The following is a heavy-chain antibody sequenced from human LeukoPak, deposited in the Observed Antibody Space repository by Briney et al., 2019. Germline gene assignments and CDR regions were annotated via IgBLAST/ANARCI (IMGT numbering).Heavy chain of an antibody. Sequence: GASVKVSCKASGYTFTSYDINWVRQATGQGLEWMGWMNPNSGNTGYAQKFQGRVTMTRNTSISTAYMELSSLRSEDTALYYCAKDRGSMVRGVSSDYWGQGTLVTVSS. D-gene: IGHD3-10*01. CDR3: AKDRGSMVRGVSSDY. J-gene: IGHJ4*02. V-gene: IGHV1-8*01. CDR2: MNPNSGNT. CDR1: GYTFTSYD.